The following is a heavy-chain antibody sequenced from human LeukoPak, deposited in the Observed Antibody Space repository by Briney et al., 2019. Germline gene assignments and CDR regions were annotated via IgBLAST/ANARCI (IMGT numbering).Heavy chain of an antibody. CDR1: GFTFSNAW. CDR3: TTDLRYYDSSGYYTGGHFDY. J-gene: IGHJ4*02. D-gene: IGHD3-22*01. Sequence: GGSLRLSCAASGFTFSNAWMSWVRRAPGKGLEWVGRIKSKTDGGTTDYAAPVKGRFTISRDDSKNTLYLQMNSLKTEDTAVYYCTTDLRYYDSSGYYTGGHFDYWGQGTLVTVSS. V-gene: IGHV3-15*01. CDR2: IKSKTDGGTT.